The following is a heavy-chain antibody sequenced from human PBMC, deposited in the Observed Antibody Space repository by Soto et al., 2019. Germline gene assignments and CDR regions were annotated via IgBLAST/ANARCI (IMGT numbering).Heavy chain of an antibody. CDR2: INPSSGGT. J-gene: IGHJ6*02. V-gene: IGHV1-2*02. D-gene: IGHD4-4*01. CDR1: GYTFTGYF. Sequence: ASVKVSCKASGYTFTGYFIHWVRQAPGQGLEWMGWINPSSGGTDYARKFLGRVTMTRDTSISTSYMEVSGLRSDDTAIYFCARETATVKPALGMDVWGQGITVTVSS. CDR3: ARETATVKPALGMDV.